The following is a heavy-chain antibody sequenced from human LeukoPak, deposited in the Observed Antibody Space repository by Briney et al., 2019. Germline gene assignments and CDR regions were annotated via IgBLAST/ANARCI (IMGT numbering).Heavy chain of an antibody. CDR1: GGSISSYY. Sequence: SETLSLTCTVSGGSISSYYWSWIRQPPGKGLEWIGYIYYTGSTNYNPSLKSRVTISVDTSKNQLSLKLSSVTAADTAVYYCASSSWYGNWFDPWGQGTLVTVSS. CDR2: IYYTGST. CDR3: ASSSWYGNWFDP. D-gene: IGHD6-13*01. J-gene: IGHJ5*02. V-gene: IGHV4-59*01.